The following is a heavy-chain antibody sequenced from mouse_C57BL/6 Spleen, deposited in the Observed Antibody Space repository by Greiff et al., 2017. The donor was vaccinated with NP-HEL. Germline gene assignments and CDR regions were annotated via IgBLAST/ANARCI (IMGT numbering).Heavy chain of an antibody. Sequence: EVQLQQSGPELVKPGASVKISCKASGYTFTDYYMNWVKQSHGKSLEWIGDINPNNGGTSYNQKFKGKATLTVDKSSSTAYMELRSLTSEDSAVYYCARDYWGIDYWGQGTTLTVAS. CDR2: INPNNGGT. J-gene: IGHJ2*01. V-gene: IGHV1-26*01. CDR1: GYTFTDYY. D-gene: IGHD1-1*01. CDR3: ARDYWGIDY.